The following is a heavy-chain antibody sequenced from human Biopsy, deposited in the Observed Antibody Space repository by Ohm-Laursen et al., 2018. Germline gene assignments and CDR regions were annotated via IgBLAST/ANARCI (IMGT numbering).Heavy chain of an antibody. V-gene: IGHV1-69*06. J-gene: IGHJ1*01. CDR1: GYSFTSYY. D-gene: IGHD3-9*01. Sequence: SSVKVSCKASGYSFTSYYMHWVRQAPGQGLEWLGGNIPILGTGNYAQKFQDRVAVAADTSTSTATMELRSLRSDDTAVYYCATKLTGYFHHWGQGTLVIVSS. CDR2: NIPILGTG. CDR3: ATKLTGYFHH.